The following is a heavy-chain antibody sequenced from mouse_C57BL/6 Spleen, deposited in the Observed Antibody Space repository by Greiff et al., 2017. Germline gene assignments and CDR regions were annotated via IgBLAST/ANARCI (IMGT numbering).Heavy chain of an antibody. CDR1: GFTFSDAW. Sequence: EVKVEESGGGLVQPGGSMKLSCAASGFTFSDAWMDWVRQSPEKGLEWVAEIRNKANNYATYYAESVKGRFTISRDDSKSSVYLQMNSLRAEDTGIYYCLLRAFAYWGQGTLVTVSA. CDR2: IRNKANNYAT. D-gene: IGHD1-1*01. CDR3: LLRAFAY. V-gene: IGHV6-6*01. J-gene: IGHJ3*01.